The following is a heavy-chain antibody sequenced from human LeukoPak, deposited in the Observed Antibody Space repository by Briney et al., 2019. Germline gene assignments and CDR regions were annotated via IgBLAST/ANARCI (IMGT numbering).Heavy chain of an antibody. CDR1: GYTFTDYF. CDR3: ARGPRITIFGVVMANDAFDI. V-gene: IGHV1-2*02. D-gene: IGHD3-3*01. CDR2: INPKSGGT. J-gene: IGHJ3*02. Sequence: GASVKVSCKASGYTFTDYFVNWVRQAPGQGLEWMGWINPKSGGTVYAQKFQGRVTMTRDPSSSTAYMELSRLRFDDTVVYYCARGPRITIFGVVMANDAFDIWGQGTMVTVSS.